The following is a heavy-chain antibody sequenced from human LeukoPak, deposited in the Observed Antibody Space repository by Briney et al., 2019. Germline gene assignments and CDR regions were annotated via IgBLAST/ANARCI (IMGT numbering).Heavy chain of an antibody. J-gene: IGHJ6*02. CDR3: ANAVAGNYYYYGMDV. D-gene: IGHD6-19*01. CDR1: GGTFSIYA. CDR2: IIPIFGTA. Sequence: ASVKVSCKASGGTFSIYAISWVRQAPGQGLEWMGGIIPIFGTANYAQKFQGRVTITADESTSTAYMELSSLRSEDTAVYYCANAVAGNYYYYGMDVWGQGTTVTVSS. V-gene: IGHV1-69*13.